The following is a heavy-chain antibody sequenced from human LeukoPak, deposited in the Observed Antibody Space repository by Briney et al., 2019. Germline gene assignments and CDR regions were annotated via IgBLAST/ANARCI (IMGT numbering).Heavy chain of an antibody. V-gene: IGHV3-74*01. D-gene: IGHD3-10*01. Sequence: PGRSLRLSCAASGFTFSNWMHWVRQAPGKGLVWVSRINSDGSSTTYADSVKGRFTISRDNAKNTLYLQMNSLRAEDTAMYYCARALYGSGNYYYPGDYWGQGTLVTVSS. CDR2: INSDGSST. J-gene: IGHJ4*02. CDR1: GFTFSNW. CDR3: ARALYGSGNYYYPGDY.